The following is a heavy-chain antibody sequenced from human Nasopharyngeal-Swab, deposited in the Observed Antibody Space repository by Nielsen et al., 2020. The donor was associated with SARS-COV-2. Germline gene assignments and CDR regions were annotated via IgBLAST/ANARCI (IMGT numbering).Heavy chain of an antibody. J-gene: IGHJ4*02. CDR3: ASDFGFCSSTSCSLLTFDY. D-gene: IGHD2-2*01. Sequence: GESLKISCAASGFTFSSYEMNWVRQAPGKGLEWVSYISSSGSTIYYADSVKGRFTISRDNANNSLYLQMNSLRAEETAVYYCASDFGFCSSTSCSLLTFDYWGQGTLVTVSS. V-gene: IGHV3-48*03. CDR2: ISSSGSTI. CDR1: GFTFSSYE.